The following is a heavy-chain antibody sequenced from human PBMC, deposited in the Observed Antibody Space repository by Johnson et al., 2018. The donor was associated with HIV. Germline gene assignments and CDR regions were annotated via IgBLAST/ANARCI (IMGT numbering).Heavy chain of an antibody. D-gene: IGHD3-22*01. CDR3: ARDRRYYDSSGYYHDAFDI. CDR2: ISGSGGRT. V-gene: IGHV3-23*04. J-gene: IGHJ3*02. Sequence: VQLVESGGGLVKPGGSLRLSCAASGFTFSSYAMSWVRQAPGKGLEWVSAISGSGGRTYYADSVKGRFTISRDNSKNTLYLQMNSLRAGDTAVYFCARDRRYYDSSGYYHDAFDIWGQGTMVTVSS. CDR1: GFTFSSYA.